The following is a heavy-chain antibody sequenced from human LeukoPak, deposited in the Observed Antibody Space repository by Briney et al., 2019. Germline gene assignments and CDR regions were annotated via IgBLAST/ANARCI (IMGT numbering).Heavy chain of an antibody. Sequence: GGSLRLSCAASGFTFSSYWMSWVRQAPGKGLEWVANIKQDGSEKYYVDSVKGRFTISRDNAKNSLYLQMNSLRAEDTVVYYCARDRYYYDSSGYCGYWGQGTLVTVSS. CDR1: GFTFSSYW. D-gene: IGHD3-22*01. CDR2: IKQDGSEK. CDR3: ARDRYYYDSSGYCGY. J-gene: IGHJ4*02. V-gene: IGHV3-7*01.